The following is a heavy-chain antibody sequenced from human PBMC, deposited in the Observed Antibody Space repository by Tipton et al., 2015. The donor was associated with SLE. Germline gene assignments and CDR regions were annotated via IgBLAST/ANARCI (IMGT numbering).Heavy chain of an antibody. Sequence: LRLSCTVSGGSISSYYWSWIRQPPGKGLEWIGYIYYSGSTNYNPSLKSRVTISVDTSKNQFSLKLSSVTAADTSVYYCARWAGPTVNFDYWGQGTLVTVSS. CDR3: ARWAGPTVNFDY. CDR2: IYYSGST. V-gene: IGHV4-59*01. CDR1: GGSISSYY. D-gene: IGHD4-11*01. J-gene: IGHJ4*02.